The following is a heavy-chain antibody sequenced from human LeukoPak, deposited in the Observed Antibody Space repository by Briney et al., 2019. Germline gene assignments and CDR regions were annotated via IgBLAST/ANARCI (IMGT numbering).Heavy chain of an antibody. CDR3: ARSNTERDDYQRLGAFDI. V-gene: IGHV3-48*01. CDR1: GFTFSSYS. D-gene: IGHD5-24*01. J-gene: IGHJ3*02. CDR2: ISSSSSTI. Sequence: PGGSLRLSCAASGFTFSSYSMNWVRQAPGKGLEWVSYISSSSSTIYYADSVKGRFTISRDNSKNTLYLQMNSLRAEDTAVYYCARSNTERDDYQRLGAFDIWGQGTMVTVSS.